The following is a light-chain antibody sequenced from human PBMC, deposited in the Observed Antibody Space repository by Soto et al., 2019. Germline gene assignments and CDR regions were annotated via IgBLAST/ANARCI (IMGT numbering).Light chain of an antibody. V-gene: IGLV2-14*01. Sequence: QPALTQPASVSGSPGQSITISCTGTSSDVGGYNYVSWYQQHPGKAPKLMIYDVSNRPSGVSNRFSGSKSGNTASLTISGLQAEDEADYYCSSYTSSSILYVFGTGTKLTVL. CDR1: SSDVGGYNY. CDR3: SSYTSSSILYV. J-gene: IGLJ1*01. CDR2: DVS.